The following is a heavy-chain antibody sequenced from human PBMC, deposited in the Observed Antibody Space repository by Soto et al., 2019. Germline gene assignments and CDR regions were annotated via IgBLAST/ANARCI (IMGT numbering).Heavy chain of an antibody. J-gene: IGHJ6*02. V-gene: IGHV4-59*01. CDR2: IYYSGST. Sequence: SETLSLSSTVAGGSIISYCWSWIRQPPGKGLEWIGYIYYSGSTNYNPSLKSRVTISVDTSKNQFSLKLSSVTAADTAVYYGARGDYYYYYGMDVWGQGTTVTVSS. CDR3: ARGDYYYYYGMDV. CDR1: GGSIISYC.